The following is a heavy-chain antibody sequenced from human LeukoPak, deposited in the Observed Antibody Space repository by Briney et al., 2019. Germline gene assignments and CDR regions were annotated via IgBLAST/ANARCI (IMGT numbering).Heavy chain of an antibody. CDR1: GGSISSYY. CDR3: ARVALAIDY. J-gene: IGHJ4*02. V-gene: IGHV4-59*01. D-gene: IGHD1-26*01. CDR2: IYYSGST. Sequence: SETLSLTCTVSGGSISSYYWSWIRQPPGKGLEWIGYIYYSGSTNYNPSLKSRVTISVDTSKNQYSLKLSSVTAADTAVYYCARVALAIDYWGQGTLVTVSS.